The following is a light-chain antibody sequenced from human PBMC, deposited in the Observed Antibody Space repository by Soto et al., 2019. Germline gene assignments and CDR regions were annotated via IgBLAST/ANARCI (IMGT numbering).Light chain of an antibody. J-gene: IGKJ1*01. V-gene: IGKV3-11*01. CDR1: QSVSSY. CDR3: QQRSNWPPWT. Sequence: EIVLTQSPATLSLSPGERATLSCRASQSVSSYLAWYQQKPGQAPRLLIYDASNRATGIPARFSGSGSGTDFTLTISSLVAEDFAVYYCQQRSNWPPWTFGQGTKVEIK. CDR2: DAS.